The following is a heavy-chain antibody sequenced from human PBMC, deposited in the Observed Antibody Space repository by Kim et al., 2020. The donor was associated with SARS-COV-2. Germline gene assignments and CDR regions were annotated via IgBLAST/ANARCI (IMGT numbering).Heavy chain of an antibody. CDR2: ISGSGGST. J-gene: IGHJ4*02. V-gene: IGHV3-23*01. Sequence: GGSLRLSCAASGFTFSSYAMSWVRQAPGKGLEWVSAISGSGGSTYYADSVKGRFTISRDNSKNTLYLQMNSLRAEDTAVYYCANEYYYGSGSYYNPFDYWGQGTLVTVSS. CDR1: GFTFSSYA. CDR3: ANEYYYGSGSYYNPFDY. D-gene: IGHD3-10*01.